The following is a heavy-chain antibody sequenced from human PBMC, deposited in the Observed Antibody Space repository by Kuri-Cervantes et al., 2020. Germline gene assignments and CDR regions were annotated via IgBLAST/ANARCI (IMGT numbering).Heavy chain of an antibody. J-gene: IGHJ5*02. CDR2: ISYDGSNK. V-gene: IGHV3-30*14. CDR1: GFTFSSYA. Sequence: GESLKIPCEASGFTFSSYAIHWGRQAPGRGLEGVAVISYDGSNKYYVDSVKGRFTISRDNSKNTLYLEMNSLRVDDTAVYYCARGRSRGSSGYDWFDPWGQGTLVTVSS. D-gene: IGHD3-22*01. CDR3: ARGRSRGSSGYDWFDP.